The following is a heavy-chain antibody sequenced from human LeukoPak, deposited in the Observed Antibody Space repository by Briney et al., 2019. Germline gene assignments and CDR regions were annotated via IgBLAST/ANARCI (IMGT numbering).Heavy chain of an antibody. D-gene: IGHD2-15*01. V-gene: IGHV4-61*02. CDR3: ARDEYCSGGSCYVGFDY. J-gene: IGHJ4*02. Sequence: SETLSLTCTVSGRSISSGSYYWSWIRQPAGKGLEWIGRIYTSGSTNYNPSLKSRVTISVDTSKSQFSLKLSSVTAADTAVYYCARDEYCSGGSCYVGFDYWGQGTLVTVSS. CDR2: IYTSGST. CDR1: GRSISSGSYY.